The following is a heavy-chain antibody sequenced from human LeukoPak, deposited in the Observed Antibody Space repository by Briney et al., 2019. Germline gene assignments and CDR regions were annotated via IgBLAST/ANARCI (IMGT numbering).Heavy chain of an antibody. CDR1: GFTFSSYG. Sequence: PGGSLRLSCAASGFTFSSYGMHWVRQAPGKGLEWVAVISYDGSNKYYADSVKGRFTISRDNSKNTLCLQMNSLRAEDTAVYYCVVASFDYWGQGTLVTVSS. V-gene: IGHV3-30*03. D-gene: IGHD5-12*01. CDR3: VVASFDY. CDR2: ISYDGSNK. J-gene: IGHJ4*02.